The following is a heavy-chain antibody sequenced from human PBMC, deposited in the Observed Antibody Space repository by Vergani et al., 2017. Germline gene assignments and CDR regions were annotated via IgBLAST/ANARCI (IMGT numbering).Heavy chain of an antibody. CDR3: ARDYRVVVAASYYYYGMDV. V-gene: IGHV4-59*01. Sequence: QVQLQESGPGLVKPSETLSLTCTVSGGSISSYYWSWIRQPPGKGLEWIGYIYYSGSTNYNPSLKSRVTISVDTSKNQFSLKLSSVTAADTAVYYCARDYRVVVAASYYYYGMDVWGQGTTVTVSS. CDR1: GGSISSYY. CDR2: IYYSGST. J-gene: IGHJ6*02. D-gene: IGHD2-15*01.